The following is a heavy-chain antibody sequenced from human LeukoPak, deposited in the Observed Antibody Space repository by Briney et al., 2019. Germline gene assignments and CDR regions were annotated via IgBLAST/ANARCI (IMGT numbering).Heavy chain of an antibody. CDR2: IYYSGST. V-gene: IGHV4-39*07. CDR3: ARGREDYVRYYYYYLDV. J-gene: IGHJ6*03. CDR1: GGSISSSSYY. D-gene: IGHD4-17*01. Sequence: AETLSLTCTVSGGSISSSSYYWGWILQPPGKGLEWIGSIYYSGSTYYNPSLKSRVTISVDTSKNQFSLKLSAVTAADTAVYYCARGREDYVRYYYYYLDVWGKGTTVTISS.